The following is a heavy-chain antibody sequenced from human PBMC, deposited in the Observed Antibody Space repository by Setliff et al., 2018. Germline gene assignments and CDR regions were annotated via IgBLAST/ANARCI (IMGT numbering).Heavy chain of an antibody. V-gene: IGHV4-59*01. Sequence: SETLSLTCTVSGGSINNYYWSWIRQPPGKGLEFIGYVYYSGTANYSPSLRSRLTISVDTSKNQFSLKLRSVTAADTAVYYCARGGTFRYFDFWGQGAPVTVSS. CDR2: VYYSGTA. CDR1: GGSINNYY. CDR3: ARGGTFRYFDF. D-gene: IGHD5-12*01. J-gene: IGHJ4*02.